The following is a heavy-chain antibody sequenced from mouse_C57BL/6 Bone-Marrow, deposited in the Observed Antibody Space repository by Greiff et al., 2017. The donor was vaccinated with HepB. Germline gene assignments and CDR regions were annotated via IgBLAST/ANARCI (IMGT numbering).Heavy chain of an antibody. Sequence: DVKLQESGGGLVKPGGSLKLSCAASGFTFSSYAMSWVRQTPEKRLEWVATISDGGSYTYYPDNVKGRFTISRDNAKNNLYLQMSHLKSEDTAMYYCARDEIYYDYDGFAYWGQGTLVTVSA. D-gene: IGHD2-4*01. V-gene: IGHV5-4*01. CDR3: ARDEIYYDYDGFAY. CDR2: ISDGGSYT. CDR1: GFTFSSYA. J-gene: IGHJ3*01.